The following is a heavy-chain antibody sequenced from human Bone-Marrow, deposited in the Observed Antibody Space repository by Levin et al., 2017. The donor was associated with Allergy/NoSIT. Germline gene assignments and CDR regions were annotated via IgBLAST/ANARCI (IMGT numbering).Heavy chain of an antibody. D-gene: IGHD3-3*01. CDR3: AKPIFDFWSGYYYFGMDV. V-gene: IGHV3-30*18. CDR1: GFTFDDHD. Sequence: GGSLRLSCAASGFTFDDHDMLWVRQAPGQGLEWVATISYNGGNKYYADSVKGRFTVSRDNLKNTLFLQMNGLRPDDTAVYYCAKPIFDFWSGYYYFGMDVWGHGTTVTVSS. CDR2: ISYNGGNK. J-gene: IGHJ6*02.